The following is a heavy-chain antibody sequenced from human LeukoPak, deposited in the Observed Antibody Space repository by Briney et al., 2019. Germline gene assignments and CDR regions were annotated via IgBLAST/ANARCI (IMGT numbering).Heavy chain of an antibody. J-gene: IGHJ4*02. V-gene: IGHV3-48*04. D-gene: IGHD4-23*01. CDR1: GFTFTSYS. CDR2: ITSSSSPI. CDR3: AKNTKPTLVTPDF. Sequence: GGSLRLSCAASGFTFTSYSMNWDRQAPGKGLEWLSYITSSSSPIYYADSMKGRFTISRDNAKNSLCLQMNSLRAEDSAVYYCAKNTKPTLVTPDFWGQGTLVTVSS.